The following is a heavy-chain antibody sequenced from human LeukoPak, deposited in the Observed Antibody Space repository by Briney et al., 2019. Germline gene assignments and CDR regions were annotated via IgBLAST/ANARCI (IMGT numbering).Heavy chain of an antibody. V-gene: IGHV3-7*01. Sequence: PGGSLRLSCAASGFTFSSYWMSWVRQAPGKGLEWVANIKQDGSEKYYVDSVKGRFTISRDNAKNSLYLQMNSLRAEDTAVYYCARTYGGRKPHFDYWGQGTLVTVSS. D-gene: IGHD4-23*01. CDR2: IKQDGSEK. CDR3: ARTYGGRKPHFDY. CDR1: GFTFSSYW. J-gene: IGHJ4*02.